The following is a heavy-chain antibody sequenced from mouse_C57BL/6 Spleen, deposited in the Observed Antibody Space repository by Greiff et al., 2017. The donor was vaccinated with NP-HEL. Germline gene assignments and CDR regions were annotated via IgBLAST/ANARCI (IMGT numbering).Heavy chain of an antibody. Sequence: EVKLMESEGGLVQPGSSMKLSCTASGFTFSDYYMAWVRQVPEKGLEWVANINYDGSSTYYLDSLKSRFIISRDNAKNILYLQMSSLKSEDTATYYCARETGTGAYYFDYWGQGTTLTVSS. CDR2: INYDGSST. CDR3: ARETGTGAYYFDY. D-gene: IGHD4-1*01. J-gene: IGHJ2*01. CDR1: GFTFSDYY. V-gene: IGHV5-16*01.